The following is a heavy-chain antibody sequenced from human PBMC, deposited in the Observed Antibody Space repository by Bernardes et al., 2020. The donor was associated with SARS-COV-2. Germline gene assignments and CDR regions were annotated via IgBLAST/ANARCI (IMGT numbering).Heavy chain of an antibody. CDR2: ITGSGRTT. Sequence: GGSLRPSCAASGFTFSSYAMNWVHQAPGKGLEWVSSITGSGRTTYYADSVKGRFTISRDNSKNTLYLQMNSLRAEDTAVYYCAKDWRGSSGSWYLVFDYWGQGTLVTGPS. CDR1: GFTFSSYA. D-gene: IGHD3-22*01. J-gene: IGHJ4*02. V-gene: IGHV3-23*01. CDR3: AKDWRGSSGSWYLVFDY.